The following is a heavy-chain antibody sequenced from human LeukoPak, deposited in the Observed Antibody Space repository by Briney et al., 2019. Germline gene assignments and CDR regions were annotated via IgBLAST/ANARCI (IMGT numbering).Heavy chain of an antibody. V-gene: IGHV3-15*01. D-gene: IGHD3-10*01. J-gene: IGHJ5*02. CDR3: TTEGYYGSGKFDP. CDR2: IKRKTDGGTT. Sequence: PAGSLRLSCAASGFTFSNAWMSWVRQAPGKGLEWVGRIKRKTDGGTTDYAAPVKGRFTISRDDSKNTLYLQMNSLKTEDTAVYYCTTEGYYGSGKFDPWGQGTLVTVSS. CDR1: GFTFSNAW.